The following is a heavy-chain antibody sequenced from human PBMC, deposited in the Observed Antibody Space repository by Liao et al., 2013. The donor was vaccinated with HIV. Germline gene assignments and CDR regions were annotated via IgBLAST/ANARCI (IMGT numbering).Heavy chain of an antibody. J-gene: IGHJ3*02. CDR2: IYTSGST. Sequence: QVQLHESGPGLVKPSETLSLTCTVSGGSISNYYWSWIRQPPGRGLDWIGYIYTSGSTNYNPSLKSRVTMSVDTSKNQFSLKLSSVTAADTAVYYCASTYYYDKGAFDIWGQGTMVTVSS. V-gene: IGHV4-4*09. D-gene: IGHD3-22*01. CDR1: GGSISNYY. CDR3: ASTYYYDKGAFDI.